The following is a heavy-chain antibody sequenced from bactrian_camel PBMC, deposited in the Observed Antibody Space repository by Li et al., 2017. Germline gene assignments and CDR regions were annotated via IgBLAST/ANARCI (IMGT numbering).Heavy chain of an antibody. D-gene: IGHD3*01. J-gene: IGHJ4*01. CDR2: ISGGGSI. CDR1: GDGIAVRD. V-gene: IGHV3S53*01. CDR3: ATEVYCANVLSPSEYDT. Sequence: HVQLVESGGGSVQAGGSLRLSCTGSGDGIAVRDMGWFRQVPGREREGVATISGGGSITYADSVKGRFAVSRDSAKTTLFLEMNSLKPDDTAMYYCATEVYCANVLSPSEYDTWGQGTQVTVS.